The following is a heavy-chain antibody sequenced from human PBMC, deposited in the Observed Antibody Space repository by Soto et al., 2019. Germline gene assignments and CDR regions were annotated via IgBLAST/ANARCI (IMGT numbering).Heavy chain of an antibody. CDR2: ISDGGDNE. CDR3: ARIITIFGVETQDELDF. D-gene: IGHD3-3*01. Sequence: VHVVESGGGVVQPGTSARLSCAASGLSLSRYSLHWVRQAPGKGLEWVAVISDGGDNEYYADSVKGRFTISRDSSKNTLFTQMNRLRPQDTALSSCARIITIFGVETQDELDFWGRGSLVTVSS. CDR1: GLSLSRYS. V-gene: IGHV3-30-3*02. J-gene: IGHJ4*02.